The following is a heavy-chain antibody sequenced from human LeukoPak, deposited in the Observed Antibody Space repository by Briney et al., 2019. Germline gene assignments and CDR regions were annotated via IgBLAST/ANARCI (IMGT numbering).Heavy chain of an antibody. CDR1: GGTSISYA. V-gene: IGHV1-69*13. D-gene: IGHD3-22*01. CDR2: IIPMFGTA. J-gene: IGHJ4*02. Sequence: ASVKVSCKASGGTSISYAINWVRQAPGQGLEWMGEIIPMFGTATYAQKFQGRVTITADESTSTAYMELSSLRSEDTAVYYCAKLLYYYDSSQPYWGQGTLVTVSS. CDR3: AKLLYYYDSSQPY.